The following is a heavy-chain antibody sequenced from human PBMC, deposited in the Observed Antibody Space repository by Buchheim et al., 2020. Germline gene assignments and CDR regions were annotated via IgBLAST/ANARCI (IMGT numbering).Heavy chain of an antibody. CDR3: ARGERGYSYGDATELDY. CDR2: INSDGSST. Sequence: EVQLVESGGGLVQPGGSLRLSCAASGFTFSSYWMHWVRHAPGKGLVWVSRINSDGSSTSYADSVKGRFTISRDNAKNTLYLHMKSLRAEDTAVYYCARGERGYSYGDATELDYWGQGTL. CDR1: GFTFSSYW. V-gene: IGHV3-74*01. D-gene: IGHD5-18*01. J-gene: IGHJ4*02.